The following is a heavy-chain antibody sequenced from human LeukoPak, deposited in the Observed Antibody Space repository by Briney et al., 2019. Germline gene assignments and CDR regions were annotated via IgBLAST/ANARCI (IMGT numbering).Heavy chain of an antibody. Sequence: GASVKASRKASGYTFTSYYMHWVRQAPGQGLEWMGIVNPSGGSTSYAQKFQGRVTMTRDTSTSTVYMELSSLRSEDTAVYYCARSQKLGATGDWGQGTLVTVPS. V-gene: IGHV1-46*03. J-gene: IGHJ4*02. CDR1: GYTFTSYY. CDR2: VNPSGGST. D-gene: IGHD1-26*01. CDR3: ARSQKLGATGD.